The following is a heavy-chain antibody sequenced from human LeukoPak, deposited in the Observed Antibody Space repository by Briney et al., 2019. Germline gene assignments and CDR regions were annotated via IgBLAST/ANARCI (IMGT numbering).Heavy chain of an antibody. CDR1: GGSISSYY. V-gene: IGHV4-59*01. CDR3: ARGKFTYYDYVGLWDY. D-gene: IGHD3-16*01. J-gene: IGHJ4*02. CDR2: IYYSGST. Sequence: SETLSLTCTVSGGSISSYYWSWIRQPPGKGLEWIGYIYYSGSTNYNPSLKSRVTISVDTSKNQFSLKLSSVTAADTAVYYCARGKFTYYDYVGLWDYWGQGTLVTVSS.